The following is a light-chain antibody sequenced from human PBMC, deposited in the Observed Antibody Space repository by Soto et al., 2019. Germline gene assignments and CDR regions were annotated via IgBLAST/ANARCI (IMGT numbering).Light chain of an antibody. CDR2: EVS. CDR1: SSDVGSYDS. V-gene: IGLV2-18*02. Sequence: QSALTQPPSVSGSPGQSVTISCTGTSSDVGSYDSVSWYQQPPGTVPKLLIYEVSNRPSGVPDRFSGSKSGNTASLTISGLQAEDEADYYCCSYTTSRTYVFGTGTKLTVL. J-gene: IGLJ1*01. CDR3: CSYTTSRTYV.